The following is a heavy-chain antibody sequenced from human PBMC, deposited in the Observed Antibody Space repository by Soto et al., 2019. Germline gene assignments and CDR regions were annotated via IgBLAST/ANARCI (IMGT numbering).Heavy chain of an antibody. CDR1: GYTFTSYG. D-gene: IGHD6-13*01. J-gene: IGHJ4*02. V-gene: IGHV1-18*01. CDR3: ARVAISSWYSYFDY. Sequence: ASVKVSCKASGYTFTSYGISWVRQAPGQGLEWMGWISAYNGNTNYAQKLQGRVTMTTDTSTSTAYTELRSLRSDDTAVYYCARVAISSWYSYFDYWGQGTLVTVSS. CDR2: ISAYNGNT.